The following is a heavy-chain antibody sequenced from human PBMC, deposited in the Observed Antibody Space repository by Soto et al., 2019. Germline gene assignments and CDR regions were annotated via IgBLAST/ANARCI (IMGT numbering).Heavy chain of an antibody. CDR2: INHSGST. V-gene: IGHV4-34*01. J-gene: IGHJ5*02. CDR3: ARRTGSEVPAAIGWFDP. Sequence: QVQLQQWGAGLLKPSETLSLTCAVYGGSLSGYYWSWIRQPPGKGLEWIGEINHSGSTNYNPSLKSRVTISVDTSKNQFSLKLSSVTAADTAVYYCARRTGSEVPAAIGWFDPWGQGTLVTVSS. D-gene: IGHD2-2*02. CDR1: GGSLSGYY.